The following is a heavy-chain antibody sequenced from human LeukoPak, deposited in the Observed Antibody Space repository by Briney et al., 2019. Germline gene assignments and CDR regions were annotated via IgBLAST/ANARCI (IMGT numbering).Heavy chain of an antibody. V-gene: IGHV3-49*03. CDR3: ARDGPLLAYCGGDCYSGAWYFDY. CDR2: IKTKAYGETT. CDR1: GFTFGDCA. D-gene: IGHD2-21*02. J-gene: IGHJ4*02. Sequence: PGGSLRLSCTTSGFTFGDCAMSWFRQAPGKGLEWVGFIKTKAYGETTDYAASVKGRFTISRDNAKNSLYLQMNSLRAEDTAVYYCARDGPLLAYCGGDCYSGAWYFDYWGQGTLVTVSS.